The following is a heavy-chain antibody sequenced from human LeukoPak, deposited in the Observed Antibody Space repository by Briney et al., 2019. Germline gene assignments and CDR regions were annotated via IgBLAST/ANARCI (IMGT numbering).Heavy chain of an antibody. CDR2: INPNSGGT. CDR1: GYTFTGYY. Sequence: GASVKVSCKASGYTFTGYYIHWLRQAPGQGLEWMGFINPNSGGTNYAQKFQGRVTMTRDTSTDTAYMELSSLRSEDTAVYYCATDARYSSSWYGYYWGQGTLVTVSS. V-gene: IGHV1-2*02. J-gene: IGHJ4*02. D-gene: IGHD6-13*01. CDR3: ATDARYSSSWYGYY.